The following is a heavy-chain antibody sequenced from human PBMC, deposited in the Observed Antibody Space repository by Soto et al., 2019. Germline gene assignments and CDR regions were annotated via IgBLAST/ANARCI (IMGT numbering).Heavy chain of an antibody. CDR3: ARGSGYRDWFDP. J-gene: IGHJ5*02. Sequence: SETLSLTCTVSGDSISSGDYYWSWIRQPPEKSLEWIGLIYYNGSTHYNPSLKSRLIISVITSKNQFSLKLSSVTASDTAVYYCARGSGYRDWFDPWGQGTLVTVSS. CDR2: IYYNGST. CDR1: GDSISSGDYY. V-gene: IGHV4-30-4*01. D-gene: IGHD5-12*01.